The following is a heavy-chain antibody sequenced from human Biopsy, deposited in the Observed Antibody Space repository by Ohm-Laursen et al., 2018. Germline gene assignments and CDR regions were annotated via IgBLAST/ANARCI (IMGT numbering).Heavy chain of an antibody. Sequence: TLSLTCTVSGDSISTSTTYYWAWLRQPPGKGLEWIGSIYNSETTFYSPSLKSRVAISVDTSTNQFSLKVSSVTAADTALCYCARHPTGFWFDPWGHETLVTVSS. CDR1: GDSISTSTTYY. V-gene: IGHV4-39*01. CDR3: ARHPTGFWFDP. J-gene: IGHJ5*02. CDR2: IYNSETT.